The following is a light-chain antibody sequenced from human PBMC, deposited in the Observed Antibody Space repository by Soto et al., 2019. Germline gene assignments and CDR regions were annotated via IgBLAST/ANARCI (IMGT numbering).Light chain of an antibody. Sequence: QSALTQPASVSRSLGQSITISCTGTISDLGGYNYVSCYQQLPGKVPKHIINHVSNRPSGVSDRFSGSKSGNAASLTISGLQAEDEADYYCSSYTSTSTLYVFGTGTKLTVL. CDR2: HVS. CDR1: ISDLGGYNY. J-gene: IGLJ1*01. CDR3: SSYTSTSTLYV. V-gene: IGLV2-14*03.